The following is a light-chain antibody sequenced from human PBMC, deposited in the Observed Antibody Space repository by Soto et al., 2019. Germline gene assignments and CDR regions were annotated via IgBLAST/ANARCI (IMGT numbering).Light chain of an antibody. V-gene: IGLV2-11*01. J-gene: IGLJ1*01. Sequence: QSVLTQPRSVSGSPGQSVTISCTGTSSDVGGYNYVSWYQQHPGKAPKLMIYDVSKRPSGVPDRFSGSKSGNTASLTISGLQAEDEADYYCCLYAGSYTYVFGTGTKLIVL. CDR3: CLYAGSYTYV. CDR1: SSDVGGYNY. CDR2: DVS.